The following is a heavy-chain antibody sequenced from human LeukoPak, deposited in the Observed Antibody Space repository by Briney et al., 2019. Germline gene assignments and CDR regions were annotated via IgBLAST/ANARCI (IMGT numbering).Heavy chain of an antibody. Sequence: GGSLRLSCTASGFTFSSYSMNWVRQAPGKGLEWVSSISSSSSYIYYADSVKGRFTISRDNAKNSLYLQMNSLRAEDTAVYYCASYVVRGAKYFDYWGQGTLVTVSS. D-gene: IGHD3-10*01. J-gene: IGHJ4*02. CDR3: ASYVVRGAKYFDY. CDR2: ISSSSSYI. V-gene: IGHV3-21*01. CDR1: GFTFSSYS.